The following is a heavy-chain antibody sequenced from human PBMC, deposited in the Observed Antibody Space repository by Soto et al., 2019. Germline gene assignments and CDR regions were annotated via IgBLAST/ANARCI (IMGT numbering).Heavy chain of an antibody. Sequence: GASVKVSCKASGYTFTSYDINWVRQATGQGLEWMGWMNPNSGNTGYAQKFQGRVTMTRNTSISTAYMELSSLRSEDTAMYYCERLGGYCSGTSCHGYYAMDVWGQGTTVTVSS. D-gene: IGHD2-2*01. CDR2: MNPNSGNT. V-gene: IGHV1-8*01. CDR3: ERLGGYCSGTSCHGYYAMDV. J-gene: IGHJ6*02. CDR1: GYTFTSYD.